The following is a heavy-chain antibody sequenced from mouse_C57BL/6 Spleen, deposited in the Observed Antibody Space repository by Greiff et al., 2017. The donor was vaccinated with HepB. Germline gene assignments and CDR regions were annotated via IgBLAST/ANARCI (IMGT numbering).Heavy chain of an antibody. Sequence: EVMLVESGGGLVKPGGSLKLSCAASGFTFSSYAMSWVRQTPEKRLEWVATISDGGSYTYYPDNVKGRFTISRDNAKNNLYLQMSHLKSEDTAMYYCAREGYWDGFAYWGQGTLVTVSA. CDR1: GFTFSSYA. J-gene: IGHJ3*01. D-gene: IGHD4-1*01. CDR3: AREGYWDGFAY. CDR2: ISDGGSYT. V-gene: IGHV5-4*01.